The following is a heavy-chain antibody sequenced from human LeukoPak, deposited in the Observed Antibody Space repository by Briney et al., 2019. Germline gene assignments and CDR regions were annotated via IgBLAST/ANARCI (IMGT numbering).Heavy chain of an antibody. CDR1: GYTFTGYY. Sequence: ASVKVSCKASGYTFTGYYMHWVRQAPGQGLEWMGWINPNSGGTNYAQKFQGRVTMTRDTSISTAYMELSRLRSDDTAVYYCARGSGSSALYYYYYMDVWGKGTTVTVSS. CDR3: ARGSGSSALYYYYYMDV. D-gene: IGHD6-6*01. V-gene: IGHV1-2*02. J-gene: IGHJ6*03. CDR2: INPNSGGT.